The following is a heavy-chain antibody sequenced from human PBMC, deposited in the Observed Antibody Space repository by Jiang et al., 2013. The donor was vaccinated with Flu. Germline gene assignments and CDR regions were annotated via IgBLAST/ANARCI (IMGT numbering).Heavy chain of an antibody. V-gene: IGHV3-23*01. CDR1: GFTFSNSA. CDR3: AKEYSTGWSTDNWFDP. D-gene: IGHD6-19*01. J-gene: IGHJ5*02. CDR2: ISASGGST. Sequence: VQLLESGGGLVQPGGSLRLSCAASGFTFSNSAMSWVRQAPGKGLEWVSTISASGGSTYYTDSVKGRFTISRDNSKNTLYLQMSSLRVEDTAVYYCAKEYSTGWSTDNWFDPWGQGTLVTVSS.